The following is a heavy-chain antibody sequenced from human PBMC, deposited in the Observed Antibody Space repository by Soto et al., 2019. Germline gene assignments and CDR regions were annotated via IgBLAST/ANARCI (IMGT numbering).Heavy chain of an antibody. V-gene: IGHV4-4*02. J-gene: IGHJ6*02. CDR1: SGSLSSSKW. CDR2: VDQNGIT. Sequence: SETLSLTCGVSSGSLSSSKWWTWVRQSPVKGLEWIGKVDQNGITNYNPSPEGRVTISKDESKNQLLLNLTSVTAADTAMYYCVRMNRDYFYYGMDVWGPGTTVTVSS. CDR3: VRMNRDYFYYGMDV.